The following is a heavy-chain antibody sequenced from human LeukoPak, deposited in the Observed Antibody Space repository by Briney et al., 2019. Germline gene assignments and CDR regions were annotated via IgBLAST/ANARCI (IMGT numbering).Heavy chain of an antibody. Sequence: PSETLSLTCTVSGGSISSGGYYWSWIRQPPGKGLEWNGYIYYSGSNYYNPSLKSRVTISVDTSKNQFSLKLSSVTAADTAVYYCARVDGGYYSNWFDPWGQGTLVTVSS. CDR2: IYYSGSN. V-gene: IGHV4-30-4*01. D-gene: IGHD3-22*01. CDR1: GGSISSGGYY. J-gene: IGHJ5*02. CDR3: ARVDGGYYSNWFDP.